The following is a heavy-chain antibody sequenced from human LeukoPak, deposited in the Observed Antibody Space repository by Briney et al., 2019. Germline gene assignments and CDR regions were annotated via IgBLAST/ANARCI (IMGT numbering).Heavy chain of an antibody. CDR3: AKDYHSSGTYHDY. J-gene: IGHJ4*02. CDR2: INRSGGRT. CDR1: GFTFSSNA. D-gene: IGHD3-10*01. Sequence: GGSLTLSCADSGFTFSSNAMSWVRQAPGKGLEWVSGINRSGGRTYNADSVKGRFTISSDDSKNMLYLQMNNLRAEDTAVYYCAKDYHSSGTYHDYWGQGTLVTVSS. V-gene: IGHV3-23*01.